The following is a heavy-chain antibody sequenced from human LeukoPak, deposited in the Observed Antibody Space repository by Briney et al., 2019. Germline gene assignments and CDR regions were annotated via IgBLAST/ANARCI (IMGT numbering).Heavy chain of an antibody. CDR1: GFTFSSCG. J-gene: IGHJ4*02. CDR2: IWYDGSNK. V-gene: IGHV3-33*01. CDR3: ARDARAYGYSMLDY. D-gene: IGHD5-18*01. Sequence: PGRSLRLSCAASGFTFSSCGMHWVRQAPGKGLEWVAVIWYDGSNKYYADSVKGRFTISRDNSKNTLYLQMNSLRAEDTAVYYCARDARAYGYSMLDYWGQGTLVTVSS.